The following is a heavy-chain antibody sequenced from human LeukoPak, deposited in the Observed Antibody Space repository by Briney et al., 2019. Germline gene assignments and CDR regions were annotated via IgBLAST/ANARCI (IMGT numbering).Heavy chain of an antibody. J-gene: IGHJ4*02. Sequence: ASETLSLTCAVYGGSFSGYYWSWIRQPPGKGLEWIGEINHSGSTNYNPSLKSRVTISVDTSKNQFSLKLSSVTAADTAVYYCARARDYYESSGYSYWGQGTLVTVSS. CDR1: GGSFSGYY. V-gene: IGHV4-34*01. CDR3: ARARDYYESSGYSY. CDR2: INHSGST. D-gene: IGHD3-22*01.